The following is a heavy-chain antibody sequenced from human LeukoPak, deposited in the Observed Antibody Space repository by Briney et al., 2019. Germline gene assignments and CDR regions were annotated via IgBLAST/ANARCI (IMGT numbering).Heavy chain of an antibody. V-gene: IGHV3-30*02. CDR1: GFTFSSYG. CDR3: AKRRSYYYDSSGLDY. Sequence: GGSLRLSCAASGFTFSSYGMHWFRQAPGKGLEWVAFIRYDGSNKYYADSVKGRFTISRDNSKNTLYLQMNSLRAEDTAVYYCAKRRSYYYDSSGLDYWGQGTLVTVSS. CDR2: IRYDGSNK. D-gene: IGHD3-22*01. J-gene: IGHJ4*02.